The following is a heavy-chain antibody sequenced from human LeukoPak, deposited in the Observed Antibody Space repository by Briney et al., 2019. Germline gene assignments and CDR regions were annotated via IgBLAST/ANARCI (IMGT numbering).Heavy chain of an antibody. CDR3: ARVAYGSSSWYRWFDP. J-gene: IGHJ5*02. CDR1: GYTFTSYG. Sequence: ASVKVSCKASGYTFTSYGISWVRQAPGQGLEWMGWISAYNGNTNYAQKLQGRVTMTTDTSTSTAYIELRSLRSDDTAVYYCARVAYGSSSWYRWFDPWGQGTLVTVSS. D-gene: IGHD6-13*01. V-gene: IGHV1-18*01. CDR2: ISAYNGNT.